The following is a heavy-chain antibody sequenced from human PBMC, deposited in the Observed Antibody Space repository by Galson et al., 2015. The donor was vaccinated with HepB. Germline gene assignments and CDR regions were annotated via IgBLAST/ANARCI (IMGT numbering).Heavy chain of an antibody. CDR1: GFSLSTSGMR. CDR3: ARMGAVWRYHHYDY. CDR2: IDWDDDK. Sequence: PALVKPTQTLTLTCTFSGFSLSTSGMRVSWIRQPPGKALEWLARIDWDDDKFYSTSLKTRLTISKDTSKNQVVLTMTNMDPVDTATYYCARMGAVWRYHHYDYWGQGTLVTVSS. J-gene: IGHJ4*02. D-gene: IGHD1-26*01. V-gene: IGHV2-70*04.